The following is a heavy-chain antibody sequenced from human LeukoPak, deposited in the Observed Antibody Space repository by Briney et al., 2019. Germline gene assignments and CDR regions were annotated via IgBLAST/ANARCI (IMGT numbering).Heavy chain of an antibody. J-gene: IGHJ4*02. CDR1: GFPFSSYG. Sequence: GSLRLSCAASGFPFSSYGMHWVRQAPGKGLEWVAVIWYDGSNKYYADSVKGRFTISRDNSKNTLYLQMNSLRAEDTAVYYCARVPYGRSGYYSYFFDYWGQGTLVTVSS. V-gene: IGHV3-33*01. CDR2: IWYDGSNK. CDR3: ARVPYGRSGYYSYFFDY. D-gene: IGHD3-22*01.